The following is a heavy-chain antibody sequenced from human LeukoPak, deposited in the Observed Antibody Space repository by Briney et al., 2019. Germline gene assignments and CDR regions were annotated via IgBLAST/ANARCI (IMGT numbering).Heavy chain of an antibody. J-gene: IGHJ4*02. CDR2: INPSGGGT. CDR3: ARGQNKCLGH. Sequence: ASVTVSCKASGYTFTNYFMHWVRQAPGQGLEWMGVINPSGGGTTYAQRFQGRVTMTRDTSTSTVHMELSSLRSEDTAVYYCARGQNKCLGHWGQGTLVTVSS. V-gene: IGHV1-46*01. CDR1: GYTFTNYF. D-gene: IGHD2/OR15-2a*01.